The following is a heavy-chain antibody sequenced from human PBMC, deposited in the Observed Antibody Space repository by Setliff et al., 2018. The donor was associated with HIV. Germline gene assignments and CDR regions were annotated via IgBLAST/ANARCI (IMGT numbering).Heavy chain of an antibody. CDR3: TTGALDFDY. V-gene: IGHV3-15*07. CDR2: IRSKTDGGTV. Sequence: PGGSLRLSCAASGLTFSKAWMNWVRQAPGKGLEWVDRIRSKTDGGTVYYAAPVKGRFTIARDDSKNTLYLQMNSLKTEDTAVYYCTTGALDFDYWGRGTLVTVSS. CDR1: GLTFSKAW. J-gene: IGHJ4*02.